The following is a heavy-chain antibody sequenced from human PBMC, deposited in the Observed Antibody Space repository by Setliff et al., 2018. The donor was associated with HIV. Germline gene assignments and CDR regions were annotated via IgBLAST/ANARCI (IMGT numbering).Heavy chain of an antibody. V-gene: IGHV3-15*07. CDR3: TTESYWGWYY. D-gene: IGHD7-27*01. CDR2: VKSPSHGATT. J-gene: IGHJ4*02. Sequence: GGSLRLSCALSGFSFNKAWMNWVRQAPGKGLEWVGRVKSPSHGATTDYAAPVQGRIVISRDDSQNTLYLQMNSLKTEDTAVYYCTTESYWGWYYWGQGILVTVSS. CDR1: GFSFNKAW.